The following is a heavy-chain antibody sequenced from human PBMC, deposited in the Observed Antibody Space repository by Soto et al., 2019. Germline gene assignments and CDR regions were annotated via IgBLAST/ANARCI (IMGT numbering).Heavy chain of an antibody. CDR2: INHSGST. Sequence: SETLCLTCAAYGGSFSGYYWSWIRQPPGKGLEWIGGINHSGSTNYNPSLKSRVTISVATSTNQFSLRLTYLTAADTAEYYSGRVGSTETKTLNDWRQATLVTVSS. V-gene: IGHV4-34*01. CDR3: GRVGSTETKTLND. J-gene: IGHJ4*02. D-gene: IGHD4-17*01. CDR1: GGSFSGYY.